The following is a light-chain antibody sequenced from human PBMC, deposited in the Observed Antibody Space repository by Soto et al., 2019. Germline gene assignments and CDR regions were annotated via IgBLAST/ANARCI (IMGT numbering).Light chain of an antibody. Sequence: QSALTQPASVSGSPGQSITISCTGTSSDVGSYNLVSWYQHHPGKAPKLMLYEATERPSGVSSRFSGSKSGNTVSLTISGLQAEDEADYYCCSYAGSDVVFGGRTKVTVL. CDR3: CSYAGSDVV. J-gene: IGLJ2*01. V-gene: IGLV2-23*01. CDR1: SSDVGSYNL. CDR2: EAT.